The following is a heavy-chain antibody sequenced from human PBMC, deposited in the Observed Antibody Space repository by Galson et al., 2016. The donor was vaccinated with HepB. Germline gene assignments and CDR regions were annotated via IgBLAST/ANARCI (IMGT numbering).Heavy chain of an antibody. CDR1: GFTFSTYA. Sequence: SLRLSCAASGFTFSTYAMNWVRQAPGKGLEWVSGVTPGGSTYYADSVKGRFTISRGNAKNSLYLQMNSLRAEDTAVYYCARMCSGGSCYSYWGQGTLVTVSS. CDR2: VTPGGST. V-gene: IGHV3-23*01. J-gene: IGHJ4*02. CDR3: ARMCSGGSCYSY. D-gene: IGHD2-15*01.